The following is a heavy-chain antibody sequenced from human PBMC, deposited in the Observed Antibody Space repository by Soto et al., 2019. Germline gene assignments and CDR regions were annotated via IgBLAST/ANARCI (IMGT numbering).Heavy chain of an antibody. CDR3: AKGGRQWLVTSDFNY. J-gene: IGHJ4*02. Sequence: VQLVESGGGVVQPGRSLRISCAASGFTFSDYAMHWVRQAPGKGLEWVAVVSHDGRNTHYADSVKGRFTISRDSSKNTVSLEMTSLRAADTAVYYCAKGGRQWLVTSDFNYWGQGALVTVSS. D-gene: IGHD6-19*01. V-gene: IGHV3-30*18. CDR1: GFTFSDYA. CDR2: VSHDGRNT.